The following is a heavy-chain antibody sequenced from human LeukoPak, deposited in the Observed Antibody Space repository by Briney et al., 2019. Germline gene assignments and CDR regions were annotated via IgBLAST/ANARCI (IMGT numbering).Heavy chain of an antibody. V-gene: IGHV3-23*01. CDR3: AKDREGLSSGYDLEYFDY. CDR2: ISGGGGTT. Sequence: GGSLRLSCAASGFTFSSYAMNWVRQAPGKGLVWVSAISGGGGTTYYADSVKGRFTISRDNSKNTLFLQMNSLRAEDTAVYYCAKDREGLSSGYDLEYFDYWGQGTLVTVSS. D-gene: IGHD5-12*01. J-gene: IGHJ4*02. CDR1: GFTFSSYA.